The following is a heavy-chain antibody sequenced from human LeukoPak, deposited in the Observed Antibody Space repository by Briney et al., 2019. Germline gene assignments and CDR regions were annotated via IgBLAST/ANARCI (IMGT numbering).Heavy chain of an antibody. V-gene: IGHV3-23*01. J-gene: IGHJ6*03. D-gene: IGHD6-6*01. Sequence: PGGSLGLSCAASGFTFSSYAMSWVRQAPGKGLEWVSAISGSGGSTYYADSVKGRFTISSDNSKNTLYLQLNSLRAEDTAVYYCAKDVRRSSANYMDVWGKGTTVTVSS. CDR3: AKDVRRSSANYMDV. CDR2: ISGSGGST. CDR1: GFTFSSYA.